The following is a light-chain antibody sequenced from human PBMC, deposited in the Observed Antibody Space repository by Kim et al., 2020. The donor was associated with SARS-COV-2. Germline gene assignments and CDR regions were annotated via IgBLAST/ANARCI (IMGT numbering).Light chain of an antibody. CDR2: WAS. CDR3: KQLNSHPYT. V-gene: IGKV1-5*03. Sequence: DIQMTQSPSTLSASVGDRVTITCRASQNIGHLLAWYQQKPGKAPKLLIYWASTLESGVPSRFSGSRSGTEFTLTISSLQPDDFATQYCKQLNSHPYTLGQETKLDI. CDR1: QNIGHL. J-gene: IGKJ2*01.